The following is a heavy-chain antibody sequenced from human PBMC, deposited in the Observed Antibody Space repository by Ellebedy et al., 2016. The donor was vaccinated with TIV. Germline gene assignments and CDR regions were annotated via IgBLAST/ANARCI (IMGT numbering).Heavy chain of an antibody. Sequence: ASVKVSXXTSGYTFTSYGITWVRQTPGQGLEWMGWINPYHGHTNYSQNFQGRVTMTTDTSTRTAYMELRSLRSDDTAVFYRARLVMAGTYVNYYYYYGIDVWGQGTTVTVSS. CDR3: ARLVMAGTYVNYYYYYGIDV. D-gene: IGHD6-19*01. J-gene: IGHJ6*02. V-gene: IGHV1-18*01. CDR1: GYTFTSYG. CDR2: INPYHGHT.